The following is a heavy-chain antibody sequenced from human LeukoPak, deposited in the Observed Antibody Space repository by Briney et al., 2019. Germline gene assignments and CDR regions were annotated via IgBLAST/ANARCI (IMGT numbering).Heavy chain of an antibody. CDR1: GFTFSSYA. CDR2: ISGSGGST. V-gene: IGHV3-23*01. CDR3: AKVATVTTFLYYFDY. D-gene: IGHD4-17*01. Sequence: GGSLRLSCAASGFTFSSYAMSWVRQAPGKGLEWVSTISGSGGSTYYADSVKGRFTISRDNSKNTLYLQMSSLRAEDTAVYYCAKVATVTTFLYYFDYWGQGVLVTVSS. J-gene: IGHJ4*02.